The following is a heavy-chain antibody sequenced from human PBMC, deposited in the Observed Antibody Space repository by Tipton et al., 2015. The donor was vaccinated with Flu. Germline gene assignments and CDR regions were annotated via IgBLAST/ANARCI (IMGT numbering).Heavy chain of an antibody. CDR3: ATPRGAKGRSGYYFDY. V-gene: IGHV1-2*06. CDR2: INPNSGGT. J-gene: IGHJ4*02. Sequence: QLVQSGVEVKKPGASVKVSCKASGYTFTGYYMHWVRQAPGQGLEWMGRINPNSGGTNYAQKFQGRVTMTRDTSISTAYMELSRLRSDDTAGYCCATPRGAKGRSGYYFDYWGQGTLVTVSS. CDR1: GYTFTGYY.